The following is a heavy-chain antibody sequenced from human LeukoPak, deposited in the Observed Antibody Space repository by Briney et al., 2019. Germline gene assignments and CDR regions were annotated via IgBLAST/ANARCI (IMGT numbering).Heavy chain of an antibody. CDR2: IYSGGST. Sequence: GGSLRLSCAASGFTFSSYAMSWVRQAPGKGLEWVSVIYSGGSTYYADSVKGRFTISRDNSKNTLYLQMNSLRAEDTAVYYCAREEPVTNSFDYWGQGTLVTVSS. J-gene: IGHJ4*02. CDR1: GFTFSSYA. V-gene: IGHV3-66*01. CDR3: AREEPVTNSFDY. D-gene: IGHD4-17*01.